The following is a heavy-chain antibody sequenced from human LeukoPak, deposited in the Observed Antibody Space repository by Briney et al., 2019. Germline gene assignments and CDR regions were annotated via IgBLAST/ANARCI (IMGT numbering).Heavy chain of an antibody. Sequence: PGGSLRLSCTASGFTSGDYAMTWFRQAPGKGLEWVGFIRSRAYGGTAEIAASVKGRFTISRDDAKNAAYLQMNSLTAEDTAVYFCSRVPIRTVTLVIVVRGYDVFDIWGPGTKVAVSS. CDR2: IRSRAYGGTA. J-gene: IGHJ3*02. CDR3: SRVPIRTVTLVIVVRGYDVFDI. D-gene: IGHD3-22*01. CDR1: GFTSGDYA. V-gene: IGHV3-49*03.